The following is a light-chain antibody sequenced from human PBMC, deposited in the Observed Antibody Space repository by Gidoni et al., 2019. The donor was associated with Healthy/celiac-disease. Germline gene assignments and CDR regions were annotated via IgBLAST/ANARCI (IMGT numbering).Light chain of an antibody. V-gene: IGKV4-1*01. CDR3: QQYYRTPLT. J-gene: IGKJ4*01. CDR1: QSVLYSSNNKNY. Sequence: DIVMTQSPDSLAVSLGERATINCKSSQSVLYSSNNKNYLAWYQQKPGQPPKLLIYWASTRESVVPDRFSGSGSGTDFTLTISSLQAEDVAVYYCQQYYRTPLTFGGETKVEIK. CDR2: WAS.